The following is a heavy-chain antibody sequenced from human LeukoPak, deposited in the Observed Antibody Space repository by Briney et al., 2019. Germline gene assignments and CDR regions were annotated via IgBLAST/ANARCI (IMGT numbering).Heavy chain of an antibody. CDR3: TSTRAYDSSGYRRAFDI. V-gene: IGHV3-73*01. CDR2: IRSKANSYAT. Sequence: GGSLRLSCAASGFTFSGSAMHWVRQASGKGLEWVGRIRSKANSYATAYAASVKGRFTISRDDSKNTAYLQMNSLKTEDTAVYYCTSTRAYDSSGYRRAFDIWGQGTMVTVSS. J-gene: IGHJ3*02. D-gene: IGHD3-22*01. CDR1: GFTFSGSA.